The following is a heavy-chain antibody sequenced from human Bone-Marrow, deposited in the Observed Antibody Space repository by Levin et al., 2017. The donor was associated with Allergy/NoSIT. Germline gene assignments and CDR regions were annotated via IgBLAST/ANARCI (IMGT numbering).Heavy chain of an antibody. J-gene: IGHJ1*01. CDR3: ARVGEMATIRSYFQH. CDR2: ISYDGSNK. D-gene: IGHD5-24*01. Sequence: GGSLRLSCAASGFTFSSYAMHWVRQAPGKGLEWVAVISYDGSNKYYADSVKGRFTISRDNSKNTLYLQMNSLRAEDTAVYYCARVGEMATIRSYFQHWGQGTLVTVSS. V-gene: IGHV3-30-3*01. CDR1: GFTFSSYA.